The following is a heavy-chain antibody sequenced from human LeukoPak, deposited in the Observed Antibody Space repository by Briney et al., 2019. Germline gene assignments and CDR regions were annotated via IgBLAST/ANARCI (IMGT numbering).Heavy chain of an antibody. V-gene: IGHV4-4*09. CDR3: ARHAGRFDNWFDP. D-gene: IGHD3-16*01. Sequence: SETLSLTCTVSGGSISSYYWSWIRQPPGKGLEWIGYIYTSGSPSYNPSLKSRVTISLDTSKNQFSLKLSSVTAADTAVYYCARHAGRFDNWFDPWGQGILVTVSS. CDR2: IYTSGSP. J-gene: IGHJ5*02. CDR1: GGSISSYY.